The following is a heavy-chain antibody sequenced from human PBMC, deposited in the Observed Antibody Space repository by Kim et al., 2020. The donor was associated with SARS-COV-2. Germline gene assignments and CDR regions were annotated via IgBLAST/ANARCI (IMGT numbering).Heavy chain of an antibody. CDR1: GGSISSSSYY. CDR2: IYYSGST. V-gene: IGHV4-39*01. J-gene: IGHJ5*02. Sequence: SETLSLTCTVSGGSISSSSYYWGWIRQPPGKGLEWIGSIYYSGSTYYNPSLKSRVTISVDTSKNQFSLKLSSVTAADTAVYYCARLAQWLNPNWFDPWGQGTLVTVSS. CDR3: ARLAQWLNPNWFDP. D-gene: IGHD6-19*01.